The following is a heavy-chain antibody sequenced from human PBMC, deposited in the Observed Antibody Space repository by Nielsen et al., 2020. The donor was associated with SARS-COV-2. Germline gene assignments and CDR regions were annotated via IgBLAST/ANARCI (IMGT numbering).Heavy chain of an antibody. D-gene: IGHD5-24*01. CDR1: GYTFTSHL. Sequence: GESLKISCKASGYTFTSHLLGWVRQLPGKGLEWMGIIYPGDSDTRYSPSFQGQVTISADKSISTAYLQWSSLKASDTAMYYCASHEAGLGMATIPIDYWGQGTLVTVSS. CDR3: ASHEAGLGMATIPIDY. J-gene: IGHJ4*02. CDR2: IYPGDSDT. V-gene: IGHV5-51*01.